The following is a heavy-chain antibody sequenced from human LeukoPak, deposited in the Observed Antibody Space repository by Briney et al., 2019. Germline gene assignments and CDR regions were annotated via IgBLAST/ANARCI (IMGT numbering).Heavy chain of an antibody. V-gene: IGHV5-51*01. CDR3: SRNNCYDT. J-gene: IGHJ4*02. CDR2: IYPGDSNT. CDR1: GSVFTNYW. D-gene: IGHD3-22*01. Sequence: GESLQISCKSSGSVFTNYWIAWVRQVPGKGLEWMGIIYPGDSNTRYSPSFQGQVTISADKSISTAYLQWSCPRASDTAIYYCSRNNCYDTWGQGTLVTVSS.